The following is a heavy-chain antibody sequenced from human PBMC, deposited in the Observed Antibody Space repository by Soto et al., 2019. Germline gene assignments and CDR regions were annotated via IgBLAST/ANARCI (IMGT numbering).Heavy chain of an antibody. CDR2: IDYNGVT. CDR3: GRVMIGTSRHTDSDY. Sequence: PSETLSLTCAVYGASLSDNYCNWLRQTPGKGLEWIGNIDYNGVTYYNPSLKSRVTVSKDTSKNQFSLKVASVTAADTAIYYCGRVMIGTSRHTDSDYWGQGTQVTVSS. V-gene: IGHV4-34*01. D-gene: IGHD2-2*01. CDR1: GASLSDNY. J-gene: IGHJ4*02.